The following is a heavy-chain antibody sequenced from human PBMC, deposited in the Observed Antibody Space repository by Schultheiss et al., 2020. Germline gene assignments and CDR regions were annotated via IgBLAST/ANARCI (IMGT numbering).Heavy chain of an antibody. D-gene: IGHD2-2*01. CDR1: GGSFSGYY. J-gene: IGHJ3*02. V-gene: IGHV4-34*01. CDR2: INHSGST. CDR3: AKGDIVVVPAAITYAFDI. Sequence: SETLSLTCAVYGGSFSGYYWSWIRQPPGKGLEWIGEINHSGSTNYNPSLKSRVTISVDKSKNQFSLKLSSVTAADTAVYYCAKGDIVVVPAAITYAFDIWGQGTVVTVSS.